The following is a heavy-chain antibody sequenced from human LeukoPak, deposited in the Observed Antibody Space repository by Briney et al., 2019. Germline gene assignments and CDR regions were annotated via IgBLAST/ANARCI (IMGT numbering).Heavy chain of an antibody. CDR2: LYYSGST. D-gene: IGHD1-26*01. Sequence: SETLSLTCTVSGGSISSYYWSWIRQPPGKGLEWIGCLYYSGSTNYNPSLKSRVTTSVDTSKNQFSLKLTSVTAADTAVYYCARSNDPNGSYRRPFNYWGQGTLVTVSS. CDR1: GGSISSYY. V-gene: IGHV4-59*01. J-gene: IGHJ4*02. CDR3: ARSNDPNGSYRRPFNY.